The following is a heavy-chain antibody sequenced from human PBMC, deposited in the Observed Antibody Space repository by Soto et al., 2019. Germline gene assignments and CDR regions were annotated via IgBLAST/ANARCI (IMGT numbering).Heavy chain of an antibody. CDR3: ARGPNYYDSSGYPGA. J-gene: IGHJ5*02. Sequence: QVQLVQSGAEVKKPGASVKVSCKASGYTFTSYYMHWVRQAPGQGLELMGIINPSGGSTTYAQKFQGRVTVTGDTSTSTVYMELSSLRSEDTAVYYCARGPNYYDSSGYPGAWGQGTLVTVSS. CDR2: INPSGGST. D-gene: IGHD3-22*01. CDR1: GYTFTSYY. V-gene: IGHV1-46*01.